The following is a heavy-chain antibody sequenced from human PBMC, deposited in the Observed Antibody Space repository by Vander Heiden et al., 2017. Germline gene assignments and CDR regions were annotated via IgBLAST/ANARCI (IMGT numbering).Heavy chain of an antibody. CDR3: ARGINHAFDI. Sequence: QEQRQQSGPGLVTPSQTLSLTCAISGHSFPSSSVAWNWIRQSPSRGLEWLGRTYYRSKWYNDYAESVKSRIIINADTSKNQFFLQLNSVTPEDTAVYYCARGINHAFDIWGQGTVVTVSS. CDR2: TYYRSKWYN. V-gene: IGHV6-1*01. CDR1: GHSFPSSSVA. D-gene: IGHD2-15*01. J-gene: IGHJ3*02.